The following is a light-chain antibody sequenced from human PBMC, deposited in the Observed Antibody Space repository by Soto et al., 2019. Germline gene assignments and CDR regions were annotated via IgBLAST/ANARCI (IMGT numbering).Light chain of an antibody. V-gene: IGKV3-11*01. Sequence: EIVLTHSPATLSLSPGEIATLSCRASQSVSSYLAWYQQKPGQAPRLLIYDASNRATGIPARFSGSGSGTDFTLTISSLEPEDFAVYYCQQRSNWPPLFGGGPKVDIK. CDR3: QQRSNWPPL. J-gene: IGKJ4*01. CDR2: DAS. CDR1: QSVSSY.